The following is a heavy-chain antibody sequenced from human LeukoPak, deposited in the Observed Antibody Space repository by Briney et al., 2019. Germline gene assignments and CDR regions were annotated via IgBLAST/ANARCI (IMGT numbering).Heavy chain of an antibody. CDR3: ARLKYNSPWWFDP. J-gene: IGHJ5*02. CDR1: GSSVSSDYY. V-gene: IGHV4-38-2*01. D-gene: IGHD1-14*01. CDR2: IYHSGNT. Sequence: SETLPLTCAVSGSSVSSDYYWGWIRQPPGKGLEWTGVIYHSGNTYYNPSLKSRVTISIDTSKNQFSLKLSSVTAADTAVYYCARLKYNSPWWFDPWGQGTLVTVSS.